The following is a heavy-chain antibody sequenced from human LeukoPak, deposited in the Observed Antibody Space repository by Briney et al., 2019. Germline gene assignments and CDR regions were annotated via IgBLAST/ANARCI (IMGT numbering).Heavy chain of an antibody. CDR2: IILIFGTA. D-gene: IGHD2-2*01. Sequence: ASVKVSCKASGGTFSSYAISWVRQAPGQGLEWMGGIILIFGTANYAQKFQGRVTITADESTSTAYMELSSLRSEDTAVYYCARDGRPVVVPAAIVAGMHWFDPWGQGTLVTVSS. CDR1: GGTFSSYA. V-gene: IGHV1-69*01. J-gene: IGHJ5*02. CDR3: ARDGRPVVVPAAIVAGMHWFDP.